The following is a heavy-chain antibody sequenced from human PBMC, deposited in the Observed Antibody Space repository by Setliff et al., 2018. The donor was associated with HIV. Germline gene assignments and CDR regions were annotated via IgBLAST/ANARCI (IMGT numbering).Heavy chain of an antibody. J-gene: IGHJ4*02. CDR3: TTYSSVYYHSDC. CDR2: IKSKANGGTT. Sequence: LSCAASGFTFNKAWMSWVRQAPGKGLEWVGRIKSKANGGTTEYAAPVKGRFTISRDDSKNTLYLEMNSLTNEDTAMYYCTTYSSVYYHSDCWGQGTPVTVSS. CDR1: GFTFNKAW. D-gene: IGHD3-22*01. V-gene: IGHV3-15*01.